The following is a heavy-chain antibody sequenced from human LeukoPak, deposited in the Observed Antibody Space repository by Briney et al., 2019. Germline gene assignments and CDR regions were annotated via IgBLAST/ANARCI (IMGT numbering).Heavy chain of an antibody. V-gene: IGHV3-21*01. CDR1: GFNFSSYG. CDR2: ISSGSNYI. J-gene: IGHJ4*02. D-gene: IGHD3-22*01. CDR3: ARGGITMIVY. Sequence: PGGSLRLSCAASGFNFSSYGMHWVRQAPGKGLEWVSSISSGSNYIYYADSVKGRFTISRDNAKNSLYLQMNSLRAEDTAVYYCARGGITMIVYWGQGTLVTVSS.